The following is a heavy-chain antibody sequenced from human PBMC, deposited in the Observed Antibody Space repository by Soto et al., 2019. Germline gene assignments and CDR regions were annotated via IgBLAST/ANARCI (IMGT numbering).Heavy chain of an antibody. CDR1: VYTFSYYY. CDR3: AREPATAKPEGVDS. Sequence: XSVNVSCQASVYTFSYYYIHWVRQAPGQGLEWMGWINPNSGGTKYAPKFQGGVTMTRDTSITTAYMELSGLRSGDTAVYYCAREPATAKPEGVDSWGQGTLVTVSS. V-gene: IGHV1-2*02. J-gene: IGHJ4*02. D-gene: IGHD1-1*01. CDR2: INPNSGGT.